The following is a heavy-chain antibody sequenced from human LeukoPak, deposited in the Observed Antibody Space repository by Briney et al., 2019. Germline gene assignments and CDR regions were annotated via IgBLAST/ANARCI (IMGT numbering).Heavy chain of an antibody. D-gene: IGHD6-13*01. CDR2: IRYDGSNK. Sequence: GGSLRLSCAASGFTFSSYGIHWVRQAPGKGLEWVAFIRYDGSNKYYADSVKGRFTISRDNSKNTLYLQMNSLRAEDTAVYYCANAVSSSWYFDYWGQGTLVTVSS. V-gene: IGHV3-30*02. CDR3: ANAVSSSWYFDY. CDR1: GFTFSSYG. J-gene: IGHJ4*02.